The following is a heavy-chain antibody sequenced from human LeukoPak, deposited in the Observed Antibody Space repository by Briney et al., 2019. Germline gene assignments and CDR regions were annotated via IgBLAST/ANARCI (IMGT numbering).Heavy chain of an antibody. J-gene: IGHJ6*02. CDR1: GFTFSSYA. V-gene: IGHV3-23*01. Sequence: PGGSLRLSCAASGFTFSSYAMSWVRQAPGKGLEWVSAISGSGGSTYYADSVKGQFTISRDNSKNTLYLQMNSLRAEDTAVYYCAKFSPTPLLNYYYYGMDVWGQGTTVTVSS. CDR3: AKFSPTPLLNYYYYGMDV. CDR2: ISGSGGST.